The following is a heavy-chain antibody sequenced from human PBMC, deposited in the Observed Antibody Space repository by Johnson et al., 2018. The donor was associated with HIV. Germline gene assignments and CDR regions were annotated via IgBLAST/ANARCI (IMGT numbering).Heavy chain of an antibody. V-gene: IGHV3-30-3*01. CDR1: GFTFSSYA. J-gene: IGHJ3*02. Sequence: QVQLVESGGGVVQPGRSLRLSCAASGFTFSSYAMHWVRQAPGKALEWVAIISYDGSNKYYADSVKGRFTISKDNSKNTLYLQVKSLRAEDTAVYYCARDTEYSSNWYAFDIWGQGTMVTVSS. CDR3: ARDTEYSSNWYAFDI. CDR2: ISYDGSNK. D-gene: IGHD6-13*01.